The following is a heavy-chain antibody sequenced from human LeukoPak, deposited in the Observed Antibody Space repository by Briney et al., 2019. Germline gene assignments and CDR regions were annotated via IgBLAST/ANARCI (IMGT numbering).Heavy chain of an antibody. J-gene: IGHJ4*02. D-gene: IGHD3-10*01. CDR3: ARPIVGGSGSYRGYYLDY. CDR1: GYSFTSYW. Sequence: GESLKISCKGSGYSFTSYWIGWVRQMPGKGLEWMGIIYPGDSDTRYSPSFQGQVTISADKSISTAYLQWSSLKASDTAMYYCARPIVGGSGSYRGYYLDYWGQGTLVTVSS. CDR2: IYPGDSDT. V-gene: IGHV5-51*01.